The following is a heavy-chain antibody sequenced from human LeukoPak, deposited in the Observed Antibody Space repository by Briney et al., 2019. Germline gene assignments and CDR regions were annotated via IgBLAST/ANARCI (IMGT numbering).Heavy chain of an antibody. CDR2: IWYDGSNK. Sequence: PGGSLRLSCAASGFTFSSYGMHWVRQAPGKGLEWVAVIWYDGSNKYYADSVKGRFTTSRDNSKNTLYLQMNSLRAEDTAVYYCARDSSSWSLNWFDPWGQGTLVTVSS. D-gene: IGHD6-13*01. V-gene: IGHV3-33*01. CDR1: GFTFSSYG. J-gene: IGHJ5*02. CDR3: ARDSSSWSLNWFDP.